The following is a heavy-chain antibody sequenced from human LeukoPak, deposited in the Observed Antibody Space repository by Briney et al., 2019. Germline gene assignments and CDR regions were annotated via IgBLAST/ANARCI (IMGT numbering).Heavy chain of an antibody. J-gene: IGHJ5*02. V-gene: IGHV3-30*18. CDR3: AKDKIGAINWFDP. D-gene: IGHD3-16*01. CDR1: GFNFTNYG. CDR2: ISFHETNK. Sequence: GGSLRLSCVASGFNFTNYGMHWLRQAPGKGLEWVGVISFHETNKYYADSVRGRFTNSRDSSKNTVFLQMNNLRIEDTAIYYCAKDKIGAINWFDPWGQGTLVTVSS.